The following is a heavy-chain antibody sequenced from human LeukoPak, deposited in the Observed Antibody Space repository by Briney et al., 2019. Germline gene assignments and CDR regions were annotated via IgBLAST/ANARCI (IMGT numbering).Heavy chain of an antibody. CDR1: GYTFTSYG. D-gene: IGHD3-10*01. CDR2: ISAYNGNT. CDR3: ARDVWFGELPSSPTDY. J-gene: IGHJ4*02. V-gene: IGHV1-18*01. Sequence: ASVKASCKASGYTFTSYGISWVRQAPGQGLEWMGWISAYNGNTNYAQKLQGRVTMTTDTSTSTAYMELRSLRSDDTAVYYCARDVWFGELPSSPTDYWGQGTLVTVSS.